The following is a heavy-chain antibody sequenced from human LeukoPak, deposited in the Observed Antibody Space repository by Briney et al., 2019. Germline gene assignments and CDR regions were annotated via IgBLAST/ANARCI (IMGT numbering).Heavy chain of an antibody. CDR1: GLNFSNFG. J-gene: IGHJ6*03. CDR2: ITSDGST. V-gene: IGHV3-23*01. Sequence: PGGTLRLSCEASGLNFSNFGMSWVRQAPGKGLEWASGITSDGSTYYADSVRGRFIISRDNSKNTLYLQMNSLRAEDRALYYCAREYMDVWGKGTMVTISS. CDR3: AREYMDV.